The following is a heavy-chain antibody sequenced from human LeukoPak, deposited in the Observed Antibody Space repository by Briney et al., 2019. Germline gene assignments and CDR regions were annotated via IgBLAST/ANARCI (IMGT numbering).Heavy chain of an antibody. CDR3: ARDSYYGSGSYGAIYYYYYYMDV. D-gene: IGHD3-10*01. J-gene: IGHJ6*03. V-gene: IGHV3-7*01. CDR2: IKQDGSEK. Sequence: GGSLRLSCAASGFTFSSYWMSWVRQAPGKGLEWVANIKQDGSEKYYVDSVKGRFTISRDNAKNSLYLQMNSLRAEDTAVYYCARDSYYGSGSYGAIYYYYYYMDVWGKGTTVTISS. CDR1: GFTFSSYW.